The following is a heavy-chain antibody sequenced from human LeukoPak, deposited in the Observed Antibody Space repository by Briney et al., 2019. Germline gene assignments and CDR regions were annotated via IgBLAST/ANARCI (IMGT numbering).Heavy chain of an antibody. D-gene: IGHD6-13*01. CDR1: GFTFSSYS. J-gene: IGHJ6*02. V-gene: IGHV3-48*01. Sequence: GESLRLSCAASGFTFSSYSMNWVRQAPGKGLEWVSYISSSSSTIYYADSVKGRFTISRDNAKNSLYLQMNSLRAEDTAVYYCARSSSSSWAEFYYYYYGMDVWGQGTTVTVSS. CDR2: ISSSSSTI. CDR3: ARSSSSSWAEFYYYYYGMDV.